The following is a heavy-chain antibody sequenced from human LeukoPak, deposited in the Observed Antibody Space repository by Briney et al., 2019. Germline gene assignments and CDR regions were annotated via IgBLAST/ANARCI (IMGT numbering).Heavy chain of an antibody. Sequence: GASVKVSCKVSGYTLTELSMHWVRQAPGKGLEWMGGFDPEDGETIYAQKLQGRVTMTEDTSTDTAYMELSSLRSEDTAVYYCATLNWQQLAHLPRYYYYYYGMDVWGQGTTVTVSS. J-gene: IGHJ6*02. CDR1: GYTLTELS. CDR3: ATLNWQQLAHLPRYYYYYYGMDV. V-gene: IGHV1-24*01. CDR2: FDPEDGET. D-gene: IGHD6-13*01.